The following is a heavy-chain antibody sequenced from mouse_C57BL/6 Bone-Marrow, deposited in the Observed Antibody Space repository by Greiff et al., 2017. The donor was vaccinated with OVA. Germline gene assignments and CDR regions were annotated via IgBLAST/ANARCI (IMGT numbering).Heavy chain of an antibody. V-gene: IGHV5-15*01. CDR2: ISNLAYSI. Sequence: DVKVEESGGGLVQPGGSLKLSCAASGFTFSDYGMAWVRQAPRKGPEWVAFISNLAYSIYYADTVTGRFTISRENAKNTLYLEMSSLRSEDTAMYYCARQAYYAMDYWGQGTSVTVSS. CDR1: GFTFSDYG. J-gene: IGHJ4*01. CDR3: ARQAYYAMDY.